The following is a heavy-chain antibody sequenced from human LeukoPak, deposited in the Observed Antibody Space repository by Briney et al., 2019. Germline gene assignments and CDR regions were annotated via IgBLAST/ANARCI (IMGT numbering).Heavy chain of an antibody. V-gene: IGHV1-18*01. Sequence: VASVKVSCKASGYTFTSYGISWVRQAPGQGLEWMGWISAYNGNTNYAQKLQGRVTMTTDTSTSTAYMELRSLRSDDTAVYYCARDNGSGWYSYYYGMDVWGQGTTVTVSS. CDR2: ISAYNGNT. J-gene: IGHJ6*02. CDR1: GYTFTSYG. D-gene: IGHD6-19*01. CDR3: ARDNGSGWYSYYYGMDV.